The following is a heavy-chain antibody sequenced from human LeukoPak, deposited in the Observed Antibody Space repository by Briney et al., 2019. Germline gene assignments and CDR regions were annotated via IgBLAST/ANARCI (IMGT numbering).Heavy chain of an antibody. CDR1: GGSIRSFL. J-gene: IGHJ5*02. CDR2: SYSSAST. V-gene: IGHV4-59*01. D-gene: IGHD6-13*01. Sequence: SEPLSLTCSVSGGSIRSFLWMWMRQPPGEGLEGIGHSYSSASTNFNPSLDSRATISVDTSKNQFSPNLNSVSAADTAVYYCARDFPAATGAWDRGFAPWGQGTPGTVSS. CDR3: ARDFPAATGAWDRGFAP.